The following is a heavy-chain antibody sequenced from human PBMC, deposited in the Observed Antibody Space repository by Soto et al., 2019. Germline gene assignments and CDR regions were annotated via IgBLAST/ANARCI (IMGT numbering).Heavy chain of an antibody. D-gene: IGHD2-21*02. J-gene: IGHJ5*01. CDR1: GGSISSSSYF. CDR2: IYYSGST. Sequence: SETLSLTCSVSGGSISSSSYFWGRIRQPPGKGLEWIGSIYYSGSTYYNPSLKSRVTVSVDTSKNQFSLKLSSVTAADTAVYYCSRHPSDFWFDSWGQGSLVPVSS. V-gene: IGHV4-39*01. CDR3: SRHPSDFWFDS.